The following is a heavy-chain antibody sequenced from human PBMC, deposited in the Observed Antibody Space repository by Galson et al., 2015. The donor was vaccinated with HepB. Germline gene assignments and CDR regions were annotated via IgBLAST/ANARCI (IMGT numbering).Heavy chain of an antibody. CDR3: TKDRPFLSVAPTLYYFDH. J-gene: IGHJ4*02. V-gene: IGHV1-18*04. D-gene: IGHD5-12*01. CDR1: GYTFTSYG. Sequence: SVKVSCKASGYTFTSYGISWVRQAPGQGLEWVGWINPYNGGTNFAQKFQDRVTMTTDTSTSTAYMELRSLTSDDTAVYYCTKDRPFLSVAPTLYYFDHWGQGTLVTVSS. CDR2: INPYNGGT.